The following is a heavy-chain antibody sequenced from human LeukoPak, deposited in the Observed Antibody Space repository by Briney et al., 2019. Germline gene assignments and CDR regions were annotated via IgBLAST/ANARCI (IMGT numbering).Heavy chain of an antibody. CDR1: GYRLTDNW. Sequence: GESLKISCKISGYRLTDNWIGWVRQVPGKGLEWMGLIYPGDPDTRYSPSFQGQVTISADKSISTAYLQWSSLKASDTAMYYCARGFSEVVVVAATEKNYYYYYMDVWGKGTTVTVSS. CDR2: IYPGDPDT. V-gene: IGHV5-51*01. CDR3: ARGFSEVVVVAATEKNYYYYYMDV. D-gene: IGHD2-15*01. J-gene: IGHJ6*03.